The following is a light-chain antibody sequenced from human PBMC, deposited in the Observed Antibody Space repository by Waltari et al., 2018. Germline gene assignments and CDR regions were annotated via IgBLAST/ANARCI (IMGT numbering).Light chain of an antibody. Sequence: EILMTQSPANLSVSPGERATLSCRASQRVSSNLAWYQQKPGQALRLLIYDASTRAPSTPARFRGSGSGTEFTLTISSLQSEDSAIYYCQQYNRWPPITFGQGTRLEIK. V-gene: IGKV3-15*01. J-gene: IGKJ5*01. CDR1: QRVSSN. CDR2: DAS. CDR3: QQYNRWPPIT.